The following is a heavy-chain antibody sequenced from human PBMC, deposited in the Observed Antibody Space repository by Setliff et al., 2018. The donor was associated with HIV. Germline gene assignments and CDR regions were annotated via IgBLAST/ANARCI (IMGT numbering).Heavy chain of an antibody. Sequence: PGGSLRLSCAASGFTFSNYWMSWVRQAPGKGLEWVANIKQDGSEQFYVDSVKGRFTISRDNAKNSLYLQMNSLRAEDTAVYYCAKDGISGGAYPPYYFDYWGHGTLVTVSS. CDR1: GFTFSNYW. D-gene: IGHD2-15*01. CDR3: AKDGISGGAYPPYYFDY. CDR2: IKQDGSEQ. V-gene: IGHV3-7*03. J-gene: IGHJ4*01.